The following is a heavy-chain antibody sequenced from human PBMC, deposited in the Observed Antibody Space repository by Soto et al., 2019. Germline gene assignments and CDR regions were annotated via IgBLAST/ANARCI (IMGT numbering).Heavy chain of an antibody. J-gene: IGHJ4*02. CDR1: GYSFTSYW. D-gene: IGHD6-25*01. Sequence: GESLKISCKGSGYSFTSYWIGWVRQMPGKGLECVGFIYPGDSDTTYSPSFQAHVTISADKYSSTAYLQWSSLKASDTAMYYCARVDSSGCSEYWGQGTLVTVSS. V-gene: IGHV5-51*01. CDR3: ARVDSSGCSEY. CDR2: IYPGDSDT.